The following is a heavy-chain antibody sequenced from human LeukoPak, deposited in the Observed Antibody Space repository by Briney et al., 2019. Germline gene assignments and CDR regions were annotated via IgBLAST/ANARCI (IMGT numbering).Heavy chain of an antibody. CDR1: GGTFSSYA. CDR2: IIPIFGTA. V-gene: IGHV1-69*13. D-gene: IGHD5-12*01. CDR3: AREVATIGGRYYYYYMDV. J-gene: IGHJ6*03. Sequence: SVKVSCKASGGTFSSYASSWVRQAPGQGLEWMGGIIPIFGTANYAQKFQGRVTITADESTSTAYMELSSLRSEDTAVYYCAREVATIGGRYYYYYMDVWGKGTTVTVSS.